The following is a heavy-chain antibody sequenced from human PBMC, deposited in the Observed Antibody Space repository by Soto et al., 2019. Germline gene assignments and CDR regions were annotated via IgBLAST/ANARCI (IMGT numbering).Heavy chain of an antibody. J-gene: IGHJ3*02. CDR1: GGSVSSSSYY. D-gene: IGHD5-12*01. V-gene: IGHV4-39*01. CDR2: IYYSGST. Sequence: SETLSLTCTVSGGSVSSSSYYWGWIRQPPGKGLEWIGSIYYSGSTYYNPSLKSRVTISVDTSKNQFSLKLSSVTAADTAVYYCARREVATIFAFEIWGQGTMVSVSS. CDR3: ARREVATIFAFEI.